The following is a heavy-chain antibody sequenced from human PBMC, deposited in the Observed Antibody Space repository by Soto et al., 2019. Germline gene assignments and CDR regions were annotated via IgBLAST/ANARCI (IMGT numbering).Heavy chain of an antibody. CDR1: GFTFSSYA. Sequence: QVQLVESGGGVVQPGRSLRLSCAASGFTFSSYAMHWVRQAPGKGLEWVAVISYDGSNKYYADSVKGRFTISRDNSKNTLYLQMNSLRAEDTAVYYCARASIAAAGIYYYYYGTDVWGQGTTVTVSS. CDR3: ARASIAAAGIYYYYYGTDV. D-gene: IGHD6-13*01. CDR2: ISYDGSNK. V-gene: IGHV3-30-3*01. J-gene: IGHJ6*02.